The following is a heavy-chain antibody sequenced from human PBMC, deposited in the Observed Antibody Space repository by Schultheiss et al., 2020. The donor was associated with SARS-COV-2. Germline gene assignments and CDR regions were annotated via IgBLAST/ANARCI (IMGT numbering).Heavy chain of an antibody. D-gene: IGHD6-6*01. CDR3: ARNAARLITRAQFDY. J-gene: IGHJ4*02. CDR2: ISGRGTDT. V-gene: IGHV3-23*01. Sequence: GGSLRLSCAASGFTFSSYAMSWVRQAPGRGLEWVSGISGRGTDTDYTDSVKGRFTISRDNAKNSLYLQMNSLRAEDTAVYYCARNAARLITRAQFDYWGQGTLVTVSS. CDR1: GFTFSSYA.